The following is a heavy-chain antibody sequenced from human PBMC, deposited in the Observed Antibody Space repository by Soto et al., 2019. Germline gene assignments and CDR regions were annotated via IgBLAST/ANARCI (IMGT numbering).Heavy chain of an antibody. CDR2: IRSKAYGGTT. Sequence: GGSLRLSCTASGFTFGDYAMSWVRQAPGNGLEWVGFIRSKAYGGTTEYAASVKGRFTISRDDSKSIAYLQMNSLKTEDTAVYYCTRYRDFWSGYASYYYYGMDVWGQGTTVTVSS. D-gene: IGHD3-3*01. V-gene: IGHV3-49*04. J-gene: IGHJ6*02. CDR3: TRYRDFWSGYASYYYYGMDV. CDR1: GFTFGDYA.